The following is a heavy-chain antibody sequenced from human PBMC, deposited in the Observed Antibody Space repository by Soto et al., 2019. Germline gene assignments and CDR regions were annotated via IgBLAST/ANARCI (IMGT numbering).Heavy chain of an antibody. V-gene: IGHV3-30*18. CDR3: AKDKHYDILTGYLTWFDP. Sequence: QVQLVESGGGVVQPGRSLRLSCAASGFTFSSYGMHWVRQAPGKGLEWVAVISYDGSNKYYADSVKGRFTISRDNSKNTLYLQMNSLRAEDTAVYYCAKDKHYDILTGYLTWFDPWGQGTLVTVSS. J-gene: IGHJ5*02. CDR2: ISYDGSNK. CDR1: GFTFSSYG. D-gene: IGHD3-9*01.